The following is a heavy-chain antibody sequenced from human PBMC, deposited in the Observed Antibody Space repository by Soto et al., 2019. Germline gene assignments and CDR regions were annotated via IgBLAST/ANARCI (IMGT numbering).Heavy chain of an antibody. V-gene: IGHV1-46*01. D-gene: IGHD3-16*01. CDR2: INPSTGIT. Sequence: QVQLVQSGAEVRKPGASVKVSCKASGYTFTSYYMNWVRQAPGQGLEWMGTINPSTGITTYAQKFQGRITLTRDTSTSTFYMEMSRLKSEDSAVYYCARGSYSDYWGQGTLVTVSS. J-gene: IGHJ4*02. CDR1: GYTFTSYY. CDR3: ARGSYSDY.